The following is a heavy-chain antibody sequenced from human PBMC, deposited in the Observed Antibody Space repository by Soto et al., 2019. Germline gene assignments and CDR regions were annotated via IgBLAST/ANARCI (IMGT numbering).Heavy chain of an antibody. V-gene: IGHV2-5*02. Sequence: QITLKESGPALVNPTQTLTLTCSFSGFSLSTRPLSVGWIRQPPGKALEWLALIYWDDDARYNPSLQTRLTITKDTSKNQVVLTMTHVDPLDTATYYCAHSTEVITYFDFWGQGILVTVSS. J-gene: IGHJ4*02. CDR3: AHSTEVITYFDF. CDR1: GFSLSTRPLS. CDR2: IYWDDDA. D-gene: IGHD3-10*01.